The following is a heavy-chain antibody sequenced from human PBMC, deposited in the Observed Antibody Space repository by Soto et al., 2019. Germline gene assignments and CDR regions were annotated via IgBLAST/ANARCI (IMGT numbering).Heavy chain of an antibody. D-gene: IGHD2-2*01. Sequence: QVQLVQSGAEVKRPGASVTVSCKASGYIFMTYAVHWVRQAPGQSLEWVGWINAGNGDTKYSQRFQGRVTITRDTSESTAYMELSSLRSEDTAVYYCARVPRYSYDIVAVPAVMFDDWFDPWGQGTLVTVSS. J-gene: IGHJ5*02. CDR2: INAGNGDT. CDR1: GYIFMTYA. V-gene: IGHV1-3*01. CDR3: ARVPRYSYDIVAVPAVMFDDWFDP.